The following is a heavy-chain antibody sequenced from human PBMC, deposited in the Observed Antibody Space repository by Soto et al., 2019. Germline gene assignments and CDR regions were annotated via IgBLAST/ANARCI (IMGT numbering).Heavy chain of an antibody. D-gene: IGHD2-2*01. CDR1: GFTFSDYY. Sequence: PGGSLRLSCAASGFTFSDYYMNWVRQAPGKGLEWVSYISSSTIYYADSVKGRFTISRDNAKNSLYLQMNSLRAEDTAVYYCAREYCSSTSCLNWFDPWGQGTLVTVSS. V-gene: IGHV3-11*04. CDR2: ISSSTI. J-gene: IGHJ5*02. CDR3: AREYCSSTSCLNWFDP.